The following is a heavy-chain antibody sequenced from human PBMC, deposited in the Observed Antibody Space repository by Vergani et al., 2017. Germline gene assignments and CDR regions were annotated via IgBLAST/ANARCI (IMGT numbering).Heavy chain of an antibody. V-gene: IGHV4-59*01. CDR3: ARGRYYDSSGYYYLFDN. Sequence: QVQLQESGPGLVKPSETLSLTCTVSGGSISSYYWSWIRQPPGKGLEWIGYIYYSGSTNYNPSLKSRVTISVDTSKNQFSLKLGSVTAADTAVYYCARGRYYDSSGYYYLFDNWGQGTLVTVSS. J-gene: IGHJ4*02. CDR2: IYYSGST. D-gene: IGHD3-22*01. CDR1: GGSISSYY.